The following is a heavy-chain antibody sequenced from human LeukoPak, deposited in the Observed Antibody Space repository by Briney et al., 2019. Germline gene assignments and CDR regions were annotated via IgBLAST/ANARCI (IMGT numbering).Heavy chain of an antibody. D-gene: IGHD3-22*01. CDR1: GFTFSTYW. CDR3: ARDSSGYQ. CDR2: IKEDGSEK. Sequence: GGSLRLSCAAPGFTFSTYWMSWVRQAPGKGLEWVANIKEDGSEKYYGDSVKGRFTISRDNAKNSLYLQMNSLGAEDTAVYYCARDSSGYQWGQGTLVTVSS. V-gene: IGHV3-7*01. J-gene: IGHJ4*02.